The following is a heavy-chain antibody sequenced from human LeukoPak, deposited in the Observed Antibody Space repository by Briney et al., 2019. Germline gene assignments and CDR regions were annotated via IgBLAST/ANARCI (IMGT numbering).Heavy chain of an antibody. V-gene: IGHV3-7*03. CDR3: ARTHDYSNFDY. Sequence: GGSLRLSCEGSGFTFSNYWMSWVRQAPGKGLEWVANIQQHGSETYYGDSVKGRFTISRDNSKNTLYLQMNSLRAEDTAVYYCARTHDYSNFDYWGQGTLVTVSS. D-gene: IGHD4-11*01. J-gene: IGHJ4*02. CDR2: IQQHGSET. CDR1: GFTFSNYW.